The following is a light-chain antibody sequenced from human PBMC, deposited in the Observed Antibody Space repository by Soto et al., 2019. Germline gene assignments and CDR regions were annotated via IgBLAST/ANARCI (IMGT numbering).Light chain of an antibody. Sequence: DIVMTQFPLSLPVTPGEPASISCRSSQNLLHSNGYNYVDWYLQKPGQSPQLLIYLGSNRASGVPDRFGGSGSGTDFTLKISRVEAEDVGVYYCMQSLHAYRTFGQGTKMEIK. CDR2: LGS. CDR1: QNLLHSNGYNY. V-gene: IGKV2-28*01. J-gene: IGKJ1*01. CDR3: MQSLHAYRT.